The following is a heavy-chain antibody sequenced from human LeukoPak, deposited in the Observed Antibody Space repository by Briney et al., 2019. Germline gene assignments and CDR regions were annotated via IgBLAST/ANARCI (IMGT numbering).Heavy chain of an antibody. CDR2: IWYDGSNK. CDR3: ARDKGEWNDAFDI. D-gene: IGHD3-10*01. J-gene: IGHJ3*02. CDR1: GFTFGSYG. Sequence: GGSLRLSCAASGFTFGSYGMHWVRQAPGKGLEWVAVIWYDGSNKYYADSVKGRFTISRDNSKNTLYLQMNSLRAEDTAVYYCARDKGEWNDAFDIWGQGTMVTVSS. V-gene: IGHV3-33*01.